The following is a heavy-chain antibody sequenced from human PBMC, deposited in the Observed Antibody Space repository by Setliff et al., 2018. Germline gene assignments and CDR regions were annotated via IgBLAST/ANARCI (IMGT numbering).Heavy chain of an antibody. CDR1: GFSLSTSGVG. Sequence: SGPTLVNPTQTLTLTCTFSGFSLSTSGVGVGWIRQPPGKAREWLALIYWNDDKRYSPSLKSRLTITKDTSKNQVVLTMTNMDPVDTATYYCARAKLSYYYMDVWGKGTTVTVSS. CDR3: ARAKLSYYYMDV. D-gene: IGHD2-15*01. V-gene: IGHV2-5*01. J-gene: IGHJ6*03. CDR2: IYWNDDK.